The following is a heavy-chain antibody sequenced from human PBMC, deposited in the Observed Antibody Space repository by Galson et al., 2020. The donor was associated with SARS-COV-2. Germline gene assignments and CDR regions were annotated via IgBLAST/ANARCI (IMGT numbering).Heavy chain of an antibody. V-gene: IGHV3-49*03. D-gene: IGHD2-8*01. Sequence: GESLKISCTVAGFTFGDFAMSWFRQAPGKGLEWVGFIRSRTYDGTTEYAASVKDRFTISRDDSKNVAYLQMNSPINEDTAVDYCARGCFPDYCYMDVWGKGTTVTVSS. J-gene: IGHJ6*03. CDR3: ARGCFPDYCYMDV. CDR2: IRSRTYDGTT. CDR1: GFTFGDFA.